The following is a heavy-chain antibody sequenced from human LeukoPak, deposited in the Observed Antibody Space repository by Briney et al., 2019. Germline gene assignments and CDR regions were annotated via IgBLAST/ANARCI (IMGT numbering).Heavy chain of an antibody. CDR2: ISSSSSTI. J-gene: IGHJ4*02. CDR1: GFTFSTYN. D-gene: IGHD2-15*01. Sequence: GGSLRLSCAASGFTFSTYNMNWVRQAPGKGLEWVSYISSSSSTIYYADYVQGRFTVSRGNAKNSLYLQMNSLRDEDTAVYYCARGGGPLDYWGQGTLVTVSS. CDR3: ARGGGPLDY. V-gene: IGHV3-48*02.